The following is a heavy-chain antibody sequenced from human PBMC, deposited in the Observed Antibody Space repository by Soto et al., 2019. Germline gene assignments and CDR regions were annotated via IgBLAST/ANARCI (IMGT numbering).Heavy chain of an antibody. CDR1: GFNFRSYG. CDR2: IREDGRDM. J-gene: IGHJ4*01. Sequence: GGSLRLSCAASGFNFRSYGMNWARRAPGKGLEWLANIREDGRDMYYVDSVKGRFTVSRDNAKNSLYLDMNSLRAEDTAVYYCARGTPTPGTDYWGQGTLVTVSS. CDR3: ARGTPTPGTDY. V-gene: IGHV3-7*01. D-gene: IGHD1-26*01.